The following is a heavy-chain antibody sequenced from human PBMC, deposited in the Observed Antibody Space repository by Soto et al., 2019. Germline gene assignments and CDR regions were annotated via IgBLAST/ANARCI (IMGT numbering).Heavy chain of an antibody. J-gene: IGHJ6*02. CDR3: ARNHNRRWLQIGASAWLLGMDV. Sequence: SVKVSCKASGGTFSSYAISWVRQAPGQGLEWMGGIIPIFGTANYAQKFQGRVTITADESTSTAYMELSSLSSEDTAVYYCARNHNRRWLQIGASAWLLGMDVWGQGTTVTVSS. V-gene: IGHV1-69*13. CDR1: GGTFSSYA. D-gene: IGHD5-12*01. CDR2: IIPIFGTA.